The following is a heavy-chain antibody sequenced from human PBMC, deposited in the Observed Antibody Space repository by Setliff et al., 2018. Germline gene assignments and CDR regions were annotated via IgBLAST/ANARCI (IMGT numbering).Heavy chain of an antibody. J-gene: IGHJ4*02. CDR3: ARTGTYRYFDY. CDR1: GFTFSGFS. Sequence: PGGSLRLSCAASGFTFSGFSMHWVRQAPGKGLEWVSRIHSDGTTTAYADSVRGRVTISRDNAKNTLYLQMNSLRVEETSVYYCARTGTYRYFDYWGQGALGTVSS. CDR2: IHSDGTTT. V-gene: IGHV3-74*01. D-gene: IGHD1-1*01.